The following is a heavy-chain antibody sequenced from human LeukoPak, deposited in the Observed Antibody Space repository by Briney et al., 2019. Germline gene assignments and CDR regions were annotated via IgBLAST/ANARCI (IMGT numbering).Heavy chain of an antibody. J-gene: IGHJ3*01. CDR3: AKDRGGGSQLGDAYDV. Sequence: GGSLRLSCAASGFTFSSYWMYWVRQAPGKGLEWVSGISYSSETIGYVDSVKGRFTISRDNVRKSLYLQMNSLRIEDTALYYCAKDRGGGSQLGDAYDVWGQGTMVSVSS. D-gene: IGHD5-24*01. CDR1: GFTFSSYW. CDR2: ISYSSETI. V-gene: IGHV3-9*01.